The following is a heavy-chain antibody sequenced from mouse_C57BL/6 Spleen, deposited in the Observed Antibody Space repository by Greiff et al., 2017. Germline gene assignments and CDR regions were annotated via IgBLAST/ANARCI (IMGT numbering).Heavy chain of an antibody. V-gene: IGHV1-55*01. D-gene: IGHD2-2*01. CDR1: GYTFTSYW. CDR3: AREGGGYDGDWYFDV. J-gene: IGHJ1*03. Sequence: QVQLQQPGAELVKPGASVKMSCKASGYTFTSYWITWVKQRPGQGLEWIGDIYPGSGSTNYNEKFKSKATLTVDTSSSTAYMQLSSLTSEDSAVYYCAREGGGYDGDWYFDVWGTGTTVTVSS. CDR2: IYPGSGST.